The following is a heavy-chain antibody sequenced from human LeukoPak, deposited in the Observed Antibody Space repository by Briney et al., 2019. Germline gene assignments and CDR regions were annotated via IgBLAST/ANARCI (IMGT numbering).Heavy chain of an antibody. D-gene: IGHD3-10*01. Sequence: GGSLRLSCAASGFTFSSYAMSWVRQAPGKGLEWVSYISSSGSTIYYADSVKGRFTISRDNAKNSLYLQMNSLRAEDTAVYYCASARGSGSNYYFDYWGQGTLVTVSS. J-gene: IGHJ4*02. CDR1: GFTFSSYA. CDR3: ASARGSGSNYYFDY. V-gene: IGHV3-48*04. CDR2: ISSSGSTI.